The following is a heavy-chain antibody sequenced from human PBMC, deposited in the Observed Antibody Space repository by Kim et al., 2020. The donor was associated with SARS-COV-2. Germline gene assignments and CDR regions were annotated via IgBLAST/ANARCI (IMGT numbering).Heavy chain of an antibody. J-gene: IGHJ3*02. D-gene: IGHD3-10*01. Sequence: GGSTYYAEPVKGRFTISRDNAKNTQYLQMNSRRVEYTAVYYCAEGTGVRESDAFDIWGQGTVVTASS. CDR2: GGST. CDR3: AEGTGVRESDAFDI. V-gene: IGHV3-23*01.